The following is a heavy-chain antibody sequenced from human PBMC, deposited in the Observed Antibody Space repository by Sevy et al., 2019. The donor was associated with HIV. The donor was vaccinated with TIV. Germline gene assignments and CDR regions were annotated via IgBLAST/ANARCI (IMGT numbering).Heavy chain of an antibody. V-gene: IGHV1-18*04. CDR2: ISGYNGNT. CDR1: GYTFASYG. Sequence: ASLKVSCKASGYTFASYGLTWVRQAPGQGLEWMGWISGYNGNTYYAQNLQGRVTMITDRSTSTVYMELRRLRSDDTAVYYCARDQGGYYGSGSYVDFWGQGTLVTVSS. D-gene: IGHD3-10*01. J-gene: IGHJ4*02. CDR3: ARDQGGYYGSGSYVDF.